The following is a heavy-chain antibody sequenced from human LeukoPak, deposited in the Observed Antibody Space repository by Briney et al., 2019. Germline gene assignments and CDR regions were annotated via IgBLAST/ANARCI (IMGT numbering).Heavy chain of an antibody. CDR3: AKDRYGRPYYDSFDY. CDR1: GFTFSSYW. V-gene: IGHV3-7*03. CDR2: IKQDGSEK. Sequence: GGSLRLSCAASGFTFSSYWMSWVRQAPGKGLEWVAIIKQDGSEKYYVDSVKGRFTISRDKSKNTLYLQMNSLRAEDTAVYYCAKDRYGRPYYDSFDYWGQGTLVTVSS. J-gene: IGHJ4*02. D-gene: IGHD3-22*01.